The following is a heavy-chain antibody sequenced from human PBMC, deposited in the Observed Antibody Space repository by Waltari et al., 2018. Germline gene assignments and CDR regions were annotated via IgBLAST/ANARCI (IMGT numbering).Heavy chain of an antibody. CDR2: IHPNSGDS. D-gene: IGHD4-17*01. Sequence: QVQLVQPGAEVKEPGASMMVSCKTSGYTFTDHFMHWVRQAPGQGPGWLGWIHPNSGDSNYAQKFQGRVIMTRDTSITTVYMELSNLRSDDTAIYYCARDHDYGPDYWGQGTLITVSS. CDR3: ARDHDYGPDY. V-gene: IGHV1-2*02. CDR1: GYTFTDHF. J-gene: IGHJ4*02.